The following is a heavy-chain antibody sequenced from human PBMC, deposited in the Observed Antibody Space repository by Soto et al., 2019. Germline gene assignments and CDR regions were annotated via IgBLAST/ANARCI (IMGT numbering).Heavy chain of an antibody. Sequence: QVQLVESGGGVVQPGRSLGLSFAASRLTFRSYARHWVRQAPGKGREGGAVISYDGSNKYYADSVKGRFTISRDNSKNTLYLQMNSLRAEDTAVYYCARDLLTTSYYYSGMDVWGQGTTVTVSS. CDR1: RLTFRSYA. CDR3: ARDLLTTSYYYSGMDV. J-gene: IGHJ6*02. CDR2: ISYDGSNK. V-gene: IGHV3-30-3*01. D-gene: IGHD4-17*01.